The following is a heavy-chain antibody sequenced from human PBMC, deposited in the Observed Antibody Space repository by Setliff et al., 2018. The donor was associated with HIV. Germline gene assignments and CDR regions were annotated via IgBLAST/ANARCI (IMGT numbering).Heavy chain of an antibody. V-gene: IGHV3-7*03. CDR2: IKEDGSEK. CDR1: GFIFSRYW. Sequence: GGSLRLSCEASGFIFSRYWMSWVRQAPGKGLEWVANIKEDGSEKYYVDSVKGRFTVSRDNAENSVYLQMNGLGVDDTALYYCTRDGGEYWGEGTLVTVSS. D-gene: IGHD3-16*01. J-gene: IGHJ4*02. CDR3: TRDGGEY.